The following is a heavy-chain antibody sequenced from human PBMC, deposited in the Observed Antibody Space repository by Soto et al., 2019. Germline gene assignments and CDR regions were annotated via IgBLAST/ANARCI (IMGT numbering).Heavy chain of an antibody. CDR1: GFTFSNAW. Sequence: GGSLRLSCAASGFTFSNAWMNWVRQAPGKGLEWVGRIKSKTDGGTTDYAAPVKGRFTISGDDSKNTLYLQMNSLKTEDTAVKYCTTQTLVVEFDYWGKGTLVTVSS. CDR2: IKSKTDGGTT. V-gene: IGHV3-15*07. J-gene: IGHJ4*02. CDR3: TTQTLVVEFDY. D-gene: IGHD2-15*01.